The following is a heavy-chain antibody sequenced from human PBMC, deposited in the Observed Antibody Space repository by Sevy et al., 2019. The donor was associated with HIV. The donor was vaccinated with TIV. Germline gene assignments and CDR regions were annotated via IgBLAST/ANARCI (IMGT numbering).Heavy chain of an antibody. D-gene: IGHD2-15*01. V-gene: IGHV1-24*01. CDR1: GYTLTKLS. CDR3: ATVGLRYFSGSSTYQGDWFDP. J-gene: IGHJ5*02. CDR2: FDPQHGET. Sequence: ASVKVSCKVSGYTLTKLSIHWVRQAPGKGLEWMGHFDPQHGETIYAERFQGRVTITADTSIDTGYMELSRLTSEDTAVDYCATVGLRYFSGSSTYQGDWFDPWGQGTLVTVSS.